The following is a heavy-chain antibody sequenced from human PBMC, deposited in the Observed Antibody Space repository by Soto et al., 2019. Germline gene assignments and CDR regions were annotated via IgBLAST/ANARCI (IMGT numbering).Heavy chain of an antibody. Sequence: GGSLRLSCAASGFTFSSYSMNWVRQAPGKGLEWVSYISSSSSTIYYADSVKGRFTISRDNAKNSLYLQMNSLRDEDTAVYYCARSHSDDYGDWGTYWGQGTLVTVSS. CDR3: ARSHSDDYGDWGTY. J-gene: IGHJ4*02. CDR1: GFTFSSYS. D-gene: IGHD4-17*01. V-gene: IGHV3-48*02. CDR2: ISSSSSTI.